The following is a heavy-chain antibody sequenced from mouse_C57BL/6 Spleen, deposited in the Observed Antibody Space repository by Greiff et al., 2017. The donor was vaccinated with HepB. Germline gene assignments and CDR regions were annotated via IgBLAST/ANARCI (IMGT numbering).Heavy chain of an antibody. CDR3: ARWDSLAY. CDR2: IYPGDGDT. D-gene: IGHD4-1*01. J-gene: IGHJ3*01. V-gene: IGHV1-82*01. CDR1: GYAFSSSW. Sequence: VQLQQSGPELVKPGASVKISCKASGYAFSSSWMNWVKQRPGKGLEWIGRIYPGDGDTNYNGKFKGKATLTADKSSSTAYMQLSSLTSEDSAVYFCARWDSLAYWCQGTLVTVSA.